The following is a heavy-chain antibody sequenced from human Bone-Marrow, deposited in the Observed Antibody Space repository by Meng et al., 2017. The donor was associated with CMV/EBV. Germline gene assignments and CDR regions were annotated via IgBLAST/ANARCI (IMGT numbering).Heavy chain of an antibody. V-gene: IGHV3-30*04. CDR3: ARDLLAPGDY. Sequence: GGSLRLSCVVSGFSFSNHAMHWVRQAPGKGLEWVAVISYDGSNKYYADSVKGRFTISRANSKNTLYLQMNSLRAEDSAVYYCARDLLAPGDYWGQGTLVTVSS. CDR2: ISYDGSNK. J-gene: IGHJ4*02. CDR1: GFSFSNHA.